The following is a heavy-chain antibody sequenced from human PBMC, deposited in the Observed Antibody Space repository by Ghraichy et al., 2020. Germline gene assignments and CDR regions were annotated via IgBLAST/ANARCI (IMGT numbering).Heavy chain of an antibody. CDR3: AKLWLLDY. V-gene: IGHV3-30*18. Sequence: GGSLRLSCAASGFTFSSYGMHWVRQAPGKGLEWVAVISYDGSNKYYADSVKGRFTISRDNSKNTLYLQMNSLRAEDTAAYYCAKLWLLDYWGQGTLVTVSS. CDR1: GFTFSSYG. CDR2: ISYDGSNK. D-gene: IGHD1-26*01. J-gene: IGHJ4*02.